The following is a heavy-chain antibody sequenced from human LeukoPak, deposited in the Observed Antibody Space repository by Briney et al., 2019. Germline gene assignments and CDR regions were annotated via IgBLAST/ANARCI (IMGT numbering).Heavy chain of an antibody. D-gene: IGHD3-16*01. Sequence: SETLSLTCTVSGGSISSYYWSWIRQPPGKGLEWIGYINYNSSTNYNPSLNSRVPISVDTSKNQFSLKVSSVAGADTAVYYCARDGAITFGGEDWFDPWGQGTMVTVSS. J-gene: IGHJ5*02. CDR2: INYNSST. V-gene: IGHV4-59*01. CDR3: ARDGAITFGGEDWFDP. CDR1: GGSISSYY.